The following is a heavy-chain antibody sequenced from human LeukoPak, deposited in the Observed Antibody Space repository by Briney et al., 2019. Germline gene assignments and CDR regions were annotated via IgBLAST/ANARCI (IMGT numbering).Heavy chain of an antibody. V-gene: IGHV4-4*02. CDR2: IWHSGIT. CDR1: GGSINSSNW. D-gene: IGHD3-10*01. CDR3: ATHPKSCTRGIFIPGKAFWFDP. Sequence: PSETLSLTCAVSGGSINSSNWWSWGRQPPGKGLEWICEIWHSGITNYNPFLNSRVTISVDTSRNQFPLKLSSVTAADTAVYYCATHPKSCTRGIFIPGKAFWFDPWGQGTLVTVSS. J-gene: IGHJ5*02.